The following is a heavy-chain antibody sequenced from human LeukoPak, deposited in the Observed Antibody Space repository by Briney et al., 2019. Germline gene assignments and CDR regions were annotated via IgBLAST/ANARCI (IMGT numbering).Heavy chain of an antibody. Sequence: ASVKVSCKASGYSFSDYAIQWVRQAPGQRLEWMGWINAGNGKTKYSQNFQGRGTITRDRSASTAYMELSSLRSEDTSIYYCARGRWTATETTYYLDYWGQGALVTVSS. CDR2: INAGNGKT. CDR1: GYSFSDYA. J-gene: IGHJ4*02. V-gene: IGHV1-3*01. D-gene: IGHD4-17*01. CDR3: ARGRWTATETTYYLDY.